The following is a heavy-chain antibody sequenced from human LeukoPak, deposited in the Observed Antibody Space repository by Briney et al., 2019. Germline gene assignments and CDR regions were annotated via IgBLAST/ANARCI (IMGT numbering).Heavy chain of an antibody. CDR3: ARDLHYYASGSYLFPLGY. J-gene: IGHJ4*02. D-gene: IGHD3-10*01. CDR1: GVTFSSYS. CDR2: ISSSSSYI. Sequence: PGGSLRLSCAASGVTFSSYSMNWVRQAPGKGLEWVSSISSSSSYIYYADSVKGRFTISRDNAKNSLYLQMNSLRAEDTAVYYCARDLHYYASGSYLFPLGYWGQGTLVTVSS. V-gene: IGHV3-21*01.